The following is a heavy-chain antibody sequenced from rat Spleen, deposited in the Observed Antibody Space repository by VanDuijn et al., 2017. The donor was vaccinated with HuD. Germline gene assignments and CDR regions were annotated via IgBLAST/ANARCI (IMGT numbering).Heavy chain of an antibody. CDR3: VRQSGKYYGYNFFDY. CDR2: IIFDGSGS. J-gene: IGHJ2*01. V-gene: IGHV5-7*01. CDR1: GFSLTSYH. D-gene: IGHD1-9*01. Sequence: VQLKESGPGLVQPSQTLSLTCTVSGFSLTSYHVSWVRQAPKKGLDWVATIIFDGSGSYYRESVKGRFIISRDSGKSTLYLQMDSLRSEDTATYYCVRQSGKYYGYNFFDYWGQGVMVTVSS.